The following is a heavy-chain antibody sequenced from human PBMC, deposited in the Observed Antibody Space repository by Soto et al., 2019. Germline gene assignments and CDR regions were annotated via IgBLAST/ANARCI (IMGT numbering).Heavy chain of an antibody. CDR3: ARLATYYDILSGYYFDY. CDR1: GYSFTSYW. V-gene: IGHV5-51*01. J-gene: IGHJ4*02. Sequence: GESLKISCKGSGYSFTSYWIAWVRQMPGKGLEWMGIIFPGDSNTRYSPSFQGQVTISADKSITTAYLQWSSLKASDTAMYYCARLATYYDILSGYYFDYWGQGTLVTVS. CDR2: IFPGDSNT. D-gene: IGHD3-9*01.